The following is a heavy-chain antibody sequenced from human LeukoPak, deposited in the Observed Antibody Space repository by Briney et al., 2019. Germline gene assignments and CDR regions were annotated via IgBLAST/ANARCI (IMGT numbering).Heavy chain of an antibody. V-gene: IGHV4-34*01. CDR3: ARVGIAVAGIDY. D-gene: IGHD6-19*01. CDR1: GGSFSGYY. CDR2: INHSGST. J-gene: IGHJ4*02. Sequence: SETLSLTCAVHGGSFSGYYWSWIRQPPGKGLEWIGEINHSGSTNYNPSLKSRVTISVDTSKNQFSLKLSSVTAADTAVYYCARVGIAVAGIDYWGQGTLVTVSS.